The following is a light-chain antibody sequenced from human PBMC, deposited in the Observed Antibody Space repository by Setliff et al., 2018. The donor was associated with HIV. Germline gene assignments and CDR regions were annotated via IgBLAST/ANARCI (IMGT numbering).Light chain of an antibody. Sequence: QSVLTQPRSVSGSPGQTVTLSCTGSTSDVGNYNYASWYQQYPGKAPKLIIFDVRRRPSGVPDRFSGSKSQNTASLTISGLRPEDEADYYCCSYVGSYSYIFGTGTKGTV. CDR3: CSYVGSYSYI. CDR2: DVR. CDR1: TSDVGNYNY. J-gene: IGLJ1*01. V-gene: IGLV2-11*01.